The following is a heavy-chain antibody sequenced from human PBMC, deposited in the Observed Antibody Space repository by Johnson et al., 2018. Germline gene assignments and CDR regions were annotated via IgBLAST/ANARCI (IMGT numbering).Heavy chain of an antibody. CDR2: IYYSGST. J-gene: IGHJ6*02. CDR3: AGARSWGIPLYYYYYGMDV. Sequence: QVQLQESGPGLVKPSETLSLTCTVSGGSISSYYWSWIRQPPGKGLEWIGYIYYSGSTNYNPSLKSRVTITVDTSKNQFSLKLSSVTAADTAVYYRAGARSWGIPLYYYYYGMDVWGQGTTVTVSS. D-gene: IGHD5-18*01. CDR1: GGSISSYY. V-gene: IGHV4-59*01.